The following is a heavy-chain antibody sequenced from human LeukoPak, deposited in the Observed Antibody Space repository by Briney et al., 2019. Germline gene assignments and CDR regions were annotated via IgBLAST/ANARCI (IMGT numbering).Heavy chain of an antibody. CDR3: ARDRGYSTFDY. Sequence: TGGPLRLSCAASGFPFSNYWMSWVRQALGKGLEWVANMKEDGGEINYVDSVKGRFTISRDNAKNSLFLQMNSLRVDDTAVYYCARDRGYSTFDYWGQGTLVTVSS. CDR2: MKEDGGEI. V-gene: IGHV3-7*01. J-gene: IGHJ4*02. D-gene: IGHD4-23*01. CDR1: GFPFSNYW.